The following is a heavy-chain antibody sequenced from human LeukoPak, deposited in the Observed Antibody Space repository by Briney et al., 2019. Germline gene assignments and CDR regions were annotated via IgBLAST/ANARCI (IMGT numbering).Heavy chain of an antibody. CDR3: ARPLSGDF. CDR1: GYTFTGNY. Sequence: ASVKVSCKASGYTFTGNYIHWVRQAPGQGLEWMGWINPDSGDTNYAQNFQGRVTMTRDTSISTAYMELKSLTSDDTAVYYCARPLSGDFWGQGTLVTVSS. J-gene: IGHJ4*02. D-gene: IGHD3-10*01. V-gene: IGHV1-2*02. CDR2: INPDSGDT.